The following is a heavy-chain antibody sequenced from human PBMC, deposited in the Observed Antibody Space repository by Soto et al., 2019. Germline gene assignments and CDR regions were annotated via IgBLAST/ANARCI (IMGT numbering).Heavy chain of an antibody. CDR1: GYTFTSNG. J-gene: IGHJ6*02. V-gene: IGHV1-2*04. Sequence: ASVKVSCKASGYTFTSNGITWVRQAPGQGLEWMGWINPNSGGTNYAQKFQGWVTMTRDTSISTAYMELSRLRSDDTAVYYCARSYYDSSGYYYAYYYYGMDVWGQGTTVTVSS. CDR3: ARSYYDSSGYYYAYYYYGMDV. CDR2: INPNSGGT. D-gene: IGHD3-22*01.